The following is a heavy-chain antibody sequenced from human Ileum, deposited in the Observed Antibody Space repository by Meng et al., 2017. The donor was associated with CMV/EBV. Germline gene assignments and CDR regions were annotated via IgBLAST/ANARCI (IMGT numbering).Heavy chain of an antibody. CDR1: GFNINSFW. D-gene: IGHD2-2*03. V-gene: IGHV3-74*01. CDR2: IYGTNK. CDR3: LRGNSGYGVFDY. J-gene: IGHJ4*02. Sequence: GGSLRLSCIVSGFNINSFWMHWVRQGPGRGLVWVSRIYGTNKYYADSVKGRFVISRYNAKNTLYLDMNNLRAEDTAVYYCLRGNSGYGVFDYWGQGNLVTVSS.